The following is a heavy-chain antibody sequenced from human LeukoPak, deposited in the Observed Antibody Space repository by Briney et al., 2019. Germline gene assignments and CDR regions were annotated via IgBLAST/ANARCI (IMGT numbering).Heavy chain of an antibody. V-gene: IGHV3-48*03. Sequence: PGGSLRLSCAASGFTFSSYEMNWVRQAPGKGLEWVSYISSSGSTIYYADSVKGRFTISRDNSKNTLYLQMNSLRAEDTAVYYCARDSSDSFGYWGQGTLVTVSS. CDR3: ARDSSDSFGY. CDR1: GFTFSSYE. D-gene: IGHD3-22*01. CDR2: ISSSGSTI. J-gene: IGHJ4*02.